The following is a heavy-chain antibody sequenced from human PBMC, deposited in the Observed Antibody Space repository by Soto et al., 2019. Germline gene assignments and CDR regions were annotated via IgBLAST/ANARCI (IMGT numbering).Heavy chain of an antibody. Sequence: EVQLVESGGGLVKPGGSLRLSCAASGFTFSSYSMNWVRQAPGKGLEWVSSISSSSSYIYYADSVKGRFTISRDNAKNSLYLQFNSPRAEDTAVYYCALEGSSDAFDNWGQGTMVTVSS. CDR2: ISSSSSYI. CDR1: GFTFSSYS. V-gene: IGHV3-21*01. D-gene: IGHD2-15*01. CDR3: ALEGSSDAFDN. J-gene: IGHJ3*02.